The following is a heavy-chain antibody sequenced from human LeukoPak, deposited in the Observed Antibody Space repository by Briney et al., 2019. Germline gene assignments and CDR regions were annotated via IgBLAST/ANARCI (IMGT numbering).Heavy chain of an antibody. CDR2: ISNDESKI. D-gene: IGHD2-8*01. J-gene: IGHJ6*02. CDR3: ARSNVPSKWWAYAMDV. CDR1: EFSFDTFS. V-gene: IGHV3-30-3*01. Sequence: GGSLRLSCTAFEFSFDTFSMHWVRQIPGKGLGWVAVISNDESKIYYAGSVKGRFTISRDNSRSTLYLQMDSLRPDDTAVYYCARSNVPSKWWAYAMDVWGQGTMVTVSS.